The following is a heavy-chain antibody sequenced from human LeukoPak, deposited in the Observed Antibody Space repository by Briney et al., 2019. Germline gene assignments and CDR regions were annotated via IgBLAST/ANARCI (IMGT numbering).Heavy chain of an antibody. CDR2: ISSSSNTI. V-gene: IGHV3-48*01. CDR1: GFTFRSYS. Sequence: GGSLRLSCAACGFTFRSYSMNWVRQAPGKGLGGVSYISSSSNTIQYADSVKGRFTISRDKAKNSLYLQMNSLRAEDTAVYYCARSYPPTYYYGSGSYYYYYMDVWGKGTTVTVSS. CDR3: ARSYPPTYYYGSGSYYYYYMDV. J-gene: IGHJ6*03. D-gene: IGHD3-10*01.